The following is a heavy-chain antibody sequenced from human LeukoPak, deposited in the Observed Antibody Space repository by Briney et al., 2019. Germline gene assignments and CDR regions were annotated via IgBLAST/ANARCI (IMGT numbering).Heavy chain of an antibody. CDR1: GGTFSSYA. CDR3: ARVVAETFDYYGSGSYLDY. CDR2: IIPILGIA. V-gene: IGHV1-69*04. Sequence: SVKVSCKASGGTFSSYAISWVRQAPGQGLEWMGRIIPILGIANYAQKFQGRVTITADKSTSTAYMELSSLRSEDTAVYYCARVVAETFDYYGSGSYLDYWGQGTLVTVSS. D-gene: IGHD3-10*01. J-gene: IGHJ4*02.